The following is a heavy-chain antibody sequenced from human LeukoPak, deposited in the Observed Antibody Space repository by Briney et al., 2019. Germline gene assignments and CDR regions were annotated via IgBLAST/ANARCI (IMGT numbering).Heavy chain of an antibody. CDR3: ARDRGGRFLEWSRPYNWFDP. Sequence: PGGSLRLSCAASGFTFSDYYMSWIRHAPGKGLEWVSYISSSGSTIYYADTVKGRFTISRDNAKNSLYLQMNSLRAEDTAVYYCARDRGGRFLEWSRPYNWFDPWGQGTLATVSS. J-gene: IGHJ5*02. D-gene: IGHD3-3*01. CDR1: GFTFSDYY. V-gene: IGHV3-11*04. CDR2: ISSSGSTI.